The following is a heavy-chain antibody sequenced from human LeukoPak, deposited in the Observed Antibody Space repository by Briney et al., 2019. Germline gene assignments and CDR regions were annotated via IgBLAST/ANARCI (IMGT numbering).Heavy chain of an antibody. CDR1: GYTFTGYY. V-gene: IGHV1-2*06. D-gene: IGHD7-27*01. CDR2: INPNSGGT. CDR3: ARGPPNWGYDY. Sequence: ASVKVSCKASGYTFTGYYMHWVRQAPGQGLEWMGRINPNSGGTNYAQMFQGRVTMTRDTSISTAYMELSRMRSDDTAVYYCARGPPNWGYDYWGPGTLVTVSS. J-gene: IGHJ4*02.